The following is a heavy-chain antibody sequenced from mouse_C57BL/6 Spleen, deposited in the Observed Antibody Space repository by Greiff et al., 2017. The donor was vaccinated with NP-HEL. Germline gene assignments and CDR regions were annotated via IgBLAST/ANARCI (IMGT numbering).Heavy chain of an antibody. V-gene: IGHV1-59*01. CDR1: GYTFTSYW. CDR3: ASQATVVPYYFAY. Sequence: VQLQQPGAELVRPGTSVKLSCKASGYTFTSYWMHWVKQRPGQGLEWIGVIDPSDSYTNYNQKFKGKAILTVDNTSSPAHMQLSSLTSEDSAVYYCASQATVVPYYFAYWGQGTTLTVSS. J-gene: IGHJ2*01. D-gene: IGHD1-1*01. CDR2: IDPSDSYT.